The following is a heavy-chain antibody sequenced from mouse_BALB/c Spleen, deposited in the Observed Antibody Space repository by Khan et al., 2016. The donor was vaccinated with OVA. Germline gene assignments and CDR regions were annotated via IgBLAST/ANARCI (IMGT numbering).Heavy chain of an antibody. D-gene: IGHD3-1*01. CDR3: ARGGSSGPAWFAY. J-gene: IGHJ3*01. V-gene: IGHV3-6*02. CDR1: GHSITSGYF. CDR2: IRYDGNS. Sequence: EVQLQESGPGLVKPSQSLSLTCSVTGHSITSGYFWNWIRQFPGNQLEWMGYIRYDGNSNYNPSLKNRISITRDTSKNQFFLKLTSVTPEDTATYYCARGGSSGPAWFAYWGQGTLVTVSA.